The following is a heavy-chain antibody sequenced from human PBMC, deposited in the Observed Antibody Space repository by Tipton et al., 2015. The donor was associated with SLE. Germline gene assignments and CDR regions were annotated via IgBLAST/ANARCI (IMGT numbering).Heavy chain of an antibody. V-gene: IGHV3-53*01. CDR1: GFTVSSNY. Sequence: SLRLSCAASGFTVSSNYMSWVRQAPGKGLEWVSVIYSGGSTYYADSVKGRFTISRDNSKNTLYLQMNSLRAEDTAVYYCARDRGIAARRYFDYWGQGTLVTVSS. CDR3: ARDRGIAARRYFDY. CDR2: IYSGGST. D-gene: IGHD6-6*01. J-gene: IGHJ4*02.